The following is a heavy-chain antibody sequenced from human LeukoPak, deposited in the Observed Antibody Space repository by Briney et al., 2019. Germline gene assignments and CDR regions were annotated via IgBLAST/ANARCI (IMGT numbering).Heavy chain of an antibody. J-gene: IGHJ6*03. CDR3: GRDALVGYFSYYYMDV. D-gene: IGHD2-15*01. CDR2: ISNSGST. CDR1: GGALTSHY. V-gene: IGHV4-59*11. Sequence: SETLSLTCTVSGGALTSHYWTWLRQSPVEGLEWIGDISNSGSTSYNPSLKSRVTVSIDTSKNQFSLKLSSVTAADTAVYYCGRDALVGYFSYYYMDVWGKGTTVTVSS.